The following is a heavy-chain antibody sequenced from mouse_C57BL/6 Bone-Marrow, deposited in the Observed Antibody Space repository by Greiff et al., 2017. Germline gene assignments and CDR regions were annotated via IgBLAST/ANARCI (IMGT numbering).Heavy chain of an antibody. CDR2: ISGGGGNT. Sequence: DVMLVEPGGGLVKPGGSLQLSCAASGFTFSSYTMSWVRQTPEKRLQWVAAISGGGGNTYYPDSVKGRFTISRDNDKNILYLQMSSRRSEDTALYDCSRQVTTVLATKYFDVWGTGTTVTVAS. V-gene: IGHV5-9*01. J-gene: IGHJ1*03. D-gene: IGHD1-1*01. CDR3: SRQVTTVLATKYFDV. CDR1: GFTFSSYT.